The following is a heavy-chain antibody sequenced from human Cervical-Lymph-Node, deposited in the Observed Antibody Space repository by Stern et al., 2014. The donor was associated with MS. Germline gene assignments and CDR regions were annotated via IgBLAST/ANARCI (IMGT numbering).Heavy chain of an antibody. CDR1: GYTFTSYW. V-gene: IGHV5-51*01. CDR2: IFPGGSDI. CDR3: ARQRYFDY. Sequence: EDQLVESGPEVKRPGESLKISCQASGYTFTSYWIGWVRKMPGKGLEWIAIIFPGGSDIRYSPSFQGQVTISADKSSSTAYLQWNNLKASDTAIYYCARQRYFDYWGQGTLVTVSS. J-gene: IGHJ4*02.